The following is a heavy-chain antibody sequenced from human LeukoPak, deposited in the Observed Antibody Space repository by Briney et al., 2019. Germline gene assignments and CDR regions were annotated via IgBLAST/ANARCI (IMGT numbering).Heavy chain of an antibody. CDR1: GFTFSSYW. J-gene: IGHJ4*02. CDR3: ARERGVSHPFDY. D-gene: IGHD2-21*01. Sequence: GGSLRLSCAASGFTFSSYWMSWVRQAPGKGLVWVARIKNDGSGIIYADSVEGRFTISRDNSRNTLYLQMNSLRAEDTAVYYCARERGVSHPFDYWGQGTLVTVSS. V-gene: IGHV3-74*01. CDR2: IKNDGSGI.